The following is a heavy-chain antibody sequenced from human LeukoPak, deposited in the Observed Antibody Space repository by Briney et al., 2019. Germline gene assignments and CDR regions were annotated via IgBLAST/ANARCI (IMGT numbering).Heavy chain of an antibody. CDR3: ASSFIGVDY. V-gene: IGHV3-23*01. CDR2: ISGSGGNT. Sequence: WGPLSLSCAASGFTFSNYAMSWVRQAPGKGLEWVSGISGSGGNTYYADSVKGRFTISRDNSKNTLSLQMDSLRAEDTAVYYCASSFIGVDYWGQGTLVTVSS. D-gene: IGHD3-10*01. J-gene: IGHJ4*02. CDR1: GFTFSNYA.